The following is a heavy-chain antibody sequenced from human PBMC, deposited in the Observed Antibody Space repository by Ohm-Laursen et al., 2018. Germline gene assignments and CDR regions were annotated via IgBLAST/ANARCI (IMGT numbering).Heavy chain of an antibody. V-gene: IGHV4-59*08. Sequence: TLSLTCTVSGGSISSYYWSWIRQPPGKGLEWIGYIYYSGSTNYNPSLKGRVTISVDTSKNQFSLKLGSVTAADTAVYYCARSHSSGWPYYYYYGMDVWGQGTTVTVSS. J-gene: IGHJ6*02. CDR3: ARSHSSGWPYYYYYGMDV. D-gene: IGHD6-19*01. CDR1: GGSISSYY. CDR2: IYYSGST.